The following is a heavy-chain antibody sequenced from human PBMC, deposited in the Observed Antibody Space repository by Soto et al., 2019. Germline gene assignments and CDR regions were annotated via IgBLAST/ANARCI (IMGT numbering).Heavy chain of an antibody. CDR2: IKQDGSGQ. V-gene: IGHV3-7*01. CDR3: ATSSDTGYIFDF. D-gene: IGHD3-9*01. Sequence: ESGGGLVQPGGSLRLSCAASGFTFTTYWMSWVRQAPGKGLEWVASIKQDGSGQYYLDSVRGRFTISRDSAKNSLYLQMNSLRAEDTAVYYCATSSDTGYIFDFWGQGTLVTVSS. J-gene: IGHJ4*02. CDR1: GFTFTTYW.